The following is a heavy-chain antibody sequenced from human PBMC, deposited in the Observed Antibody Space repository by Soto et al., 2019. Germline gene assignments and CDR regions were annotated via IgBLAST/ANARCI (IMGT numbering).Heavy chain of an antibody. V-gene: IGHV3-33*01. CDR1: GFTFSSYG. CDR3: ARDTVGYCSGGSCYGPLDY. J-gene: IGHJ4*02. D-gene: IGHD2-15*01. Sequence: GGSLRLSCAASGFTFSSYGMHWVRQAPGKGLEWVAVIWYDGSNKYYADSVKGRFTIPRDNSKNTLYLQMNSLRAEDTAVYYCARDTVGYCSGGSCYGPLDYWGQGTLVTVSS. CDR2: IWYDGSNK.